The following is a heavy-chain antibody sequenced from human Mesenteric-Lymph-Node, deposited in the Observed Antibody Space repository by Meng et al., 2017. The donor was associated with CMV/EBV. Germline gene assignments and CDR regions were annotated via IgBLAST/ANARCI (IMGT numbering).Heavy chain of an antibody. Sequence: GGSLRLSCAASGFTVSSNYMSWVRQAPGKGLEWVSVIYSGGSTYYADSVKGRFTISRDNSKNTLYLQMNSLRAEATAVYYCARMGGVGEDIVVVPATYRDYYYYGMDVWGQGTTVTVSS. CDR1: GFTVSSNY. V-gene: IGHV3-53*01. CDR3: ARMGGVGEDIVVVPATYRDYYYYGMDV. J-gene: IGHJ6*02. D-gene: IGHD2-2*01. CDR2: IYSGGST.